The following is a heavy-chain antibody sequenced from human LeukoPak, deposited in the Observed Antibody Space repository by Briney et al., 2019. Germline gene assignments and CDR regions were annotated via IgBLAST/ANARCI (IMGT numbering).Heavy chain of an antibody. D-gene: IGHD3-10*02. Sequence: GGSLRLSCAASGFTFSKYGMSWVRQAPGKGLEWVSVISGSGGTTYYADSVKGRFTISRDNAKNSLYLQMNSLRAEDTAVYYCAELGITMIGGVWGKGTTVTISS. J-gene: IGHJ6*04. V-gene: IGHV3-23*01. CDR3: AELGITMIGGV. CDR1: GFTFSKYG. CDR2: ISGSGGTT.